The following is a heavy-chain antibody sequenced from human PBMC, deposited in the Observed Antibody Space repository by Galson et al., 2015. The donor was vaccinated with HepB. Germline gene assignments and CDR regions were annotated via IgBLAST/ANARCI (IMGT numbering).Heavy chain of an antibody. CDR1: GFTFSSYA. CDR2: ISGSGGST. CDR3: AKDVGTLGITAAIDDAFDI. J-gene: IGHJ3*02. D-gene: IGHD2-2*01. Sequence: SLRLSCAASGFTFSSYAMSWVRQAPGKGLEWVSAISGSGGSTYYADSVKGRFTISRDNSKNTLYLQMNSLRAEDTAVYYCAKDVGTLGITAAIDDAFDIWGQGTMVTVSS. V-gene: IGHV3-23*01.